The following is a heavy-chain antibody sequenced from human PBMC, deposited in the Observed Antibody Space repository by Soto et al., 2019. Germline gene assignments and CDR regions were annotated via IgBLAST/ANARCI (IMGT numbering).Heavy chain of an antibody. CDR2: ISYDGSNK. D-gene: IGHD5-12*01. CDR1: GFTFSSYG. Sequence: QVKLVESGGGVVQPGRSLRLSCAASGFTFSSYGMHWVRQAPGKGLEWVAVISYDGSNKYYADSVKGRFTISRDNSMNTLYLQMNSLRAEDTAVYHCAKEAAGYRLDYWGQRTLVTVSS. V-gene: IGHV3-30*18. J-gene: IGHJ4*02. CDR3: AKEAAGYRLDY.